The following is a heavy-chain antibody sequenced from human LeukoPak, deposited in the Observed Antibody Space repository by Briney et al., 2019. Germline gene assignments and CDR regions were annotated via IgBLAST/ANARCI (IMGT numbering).Heavy chain of an antibody. J-gene: IGHJ4*02. D-gene: IGHD6-6*01. CDR1: GFTFSSYA. CDR3: AKGRQVVRTCFDY. Sequence: PGRSLRLSCAASGFTFSSYAMHWVRQAPGKGLEWVAVISYDGSNKYYADSVKGRFTISRDNSKNTLFLQMNSLRVEDTAVYYCAKGRQVVRTCFDYWGQGTVVTVSS. V-gene: IGHV3-30*04. CDR2: ISYDGSNK.